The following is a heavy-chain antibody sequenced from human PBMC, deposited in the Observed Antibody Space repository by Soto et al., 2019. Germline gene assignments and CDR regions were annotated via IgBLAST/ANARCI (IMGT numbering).Heavy chain of an antibody. Sequence: SATLSLTWTVSGGSISSYYWSWIRQPAGKGLEWIGRIYTSGSTNYNPSLKSRVTMSVDTSKNQFSLKLSSVTAADTAVYYCAREWDYGDHFDYWGQGTLVTVSS. CDR1: GGSISSYY. V-gene: IGHV4-4*07. CDR3: AREWDYGDHFDY. CDR2: IYTSGST. D-gene: IGHD4-17*01. J-gene: IGHJ4*02.